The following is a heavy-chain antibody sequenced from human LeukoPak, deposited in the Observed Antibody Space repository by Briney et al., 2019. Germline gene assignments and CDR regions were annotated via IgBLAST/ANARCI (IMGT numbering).Heavy chain of an antibody. CDR1: GYALTASY. V-gene: IGHV1-2*02. D-gene: IGHD3-16*01. Sequence: ASVKVSCKASGYALTASYIHWVRQAPGQRLEWRGWINPNNGGTDYAQEFQGRVTMTTDTSISTAYMEMSRLSSDDTAVYYCARDTSFWGQGTLVTVSS. CDR3: ARDTSF. J-gene: IGHJ4*02. CDR2: INPNNGGT.